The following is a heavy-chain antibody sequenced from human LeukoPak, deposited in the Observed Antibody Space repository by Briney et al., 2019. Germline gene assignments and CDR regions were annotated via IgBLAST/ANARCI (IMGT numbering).Heavy chain of an antibody. V-gene: IGHV4-4*07. CDR2: IYTSGSS. D-gene: IGHD6-13*01. Sequence: PSETLSLTCTVSGGSISSSYYWTWIRQPAGKGLEWIGHIYTSGSSHYNPSLKSRFTMSVDTAKNQFSLKLSSVTAADTAVYYCASHPEAARRVDYWGQGTLVTVSS. J-gene: IGHJ4*02. CDR1: GGSISSSYY. CDR3: ASHPEAARRVDY.